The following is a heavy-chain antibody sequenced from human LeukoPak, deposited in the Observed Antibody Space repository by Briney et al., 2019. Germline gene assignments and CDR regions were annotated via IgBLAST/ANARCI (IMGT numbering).Heavy chain of an antibody. V-gene: IGHV4-34*01. CDR2: INHSGST. CDR1: GGSFSGYY. D-gene: IGHD2-15*01. CDR3: ARAPLYCSGGSCYLDAFDI. Sequence: SETLSLTCAVYGGSFSGYYWSWLRQPPGKGLEWIGEINHSGSTNYNPSLKSRVTISVDTSKNQFSLKLSSVTAADTAVYYCARAPLYCSGGSCYLDAFDIWGQGTMVTVSS. J-gene: IGHJ3*02.